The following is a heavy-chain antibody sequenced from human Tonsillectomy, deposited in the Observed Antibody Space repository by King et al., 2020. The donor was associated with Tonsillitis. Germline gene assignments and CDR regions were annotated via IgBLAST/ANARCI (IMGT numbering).Heavy chain of an antibody. D-gene: IGHD6-19*01. Sequence: VQLVESGGGLVQPGGSLRLSCAASGFTFSTYSMNWVRQAPGKGLEWVSYISSISSTIYYADSVKGRFTISRDNAKNSLYLQMKSLRAEDTAVYYCCSSGWDYWGQGTLVTVSS. V-gene: IGHV3-48*04. J-gene: IGHJ4*02. CDR3: CSSGWDY. CDR2: ISSISSTI. CDR1: GFTFSTYS.